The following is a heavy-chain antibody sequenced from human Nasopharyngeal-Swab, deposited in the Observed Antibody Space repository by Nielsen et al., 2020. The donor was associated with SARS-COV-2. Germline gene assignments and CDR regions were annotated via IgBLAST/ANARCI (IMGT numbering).Heavy chain of an antibody. J-gene: IGHJ4*02. CDR3: ARDVDYGGNSRFDY. Sequence: IRKHPGKGLEWGEVIWYDGSNKYYADSVKGRFTISRDNAKNSLYLQMNSLRAEDTALYHCARDVDYGGNSRFDYWGQGTLVTVSS. D-gene: IGHD4-23*01. CDR2: IWYDGSNK. V-gene: IGHV3-33*01.